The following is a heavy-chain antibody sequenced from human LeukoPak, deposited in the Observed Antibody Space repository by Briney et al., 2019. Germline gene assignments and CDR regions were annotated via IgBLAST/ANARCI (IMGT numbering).Heavy chain of an antibody. CDR1: GGSFSGYY. V-gene: IGHV4-34*01. J-gene: IGHJ5*02. Sequence: NPSETLSLTCAVYGGSFSGYYWSWIRQPPGKGLEWIGEINHSGSTNYNPSLKSRVTISVDTSKNQFSLKLSSVTAADTAVYYCARIFGGPVSRRFDPWGQGTLVTVSS. CDR3: ARIFGGPVSRRFDP. CDR2: INHSGST. D-gene: IGHD4-23*01.